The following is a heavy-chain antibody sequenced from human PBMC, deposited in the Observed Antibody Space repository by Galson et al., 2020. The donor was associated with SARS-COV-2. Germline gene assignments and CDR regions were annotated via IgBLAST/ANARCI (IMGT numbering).Heavy chain of an antibody. CDR1: GFTFSNAW. Sequence: GESLKISCAASGFTFSNAWMSWVRQAPGKGLEWVGRIKSKTDGGTTDYAAPVKGRFTISRDDSKNTLYLQMNSLKTEDTAVYYCTTDSSHCSSTSCYYYYGMDVWGQGTTVTVSS. V-gene: IGHV3-15*01. J-gene: IGHJ6*02. D-gene: IGHD2-2*01. CDR3: TTDSSHCSSTSCYYYYGMDV. CDR2: IKSKTDGGTT.